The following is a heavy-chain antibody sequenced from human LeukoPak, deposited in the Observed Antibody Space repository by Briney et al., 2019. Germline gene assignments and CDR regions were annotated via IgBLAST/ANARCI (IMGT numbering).Heavy chain of an antibody. Sequence: ASVKVSCKASGYTFTSYAMHWVRQAPGQRLECLGWINAGNGNTKYSQKFQGRVTITRDTSASTAYMELSSLRSEDTAVYYCARARGHSSGWRGFDYWGQGTLVTVSS. V-gene: IGHV1-3*01. CDR3: ARARGHSSGWRGFDY. D-gene: IGHD6-19*01. CDR1: GYTFTSYA. CDR2: INAGNGNT. J-gene: IGHJ4*02.